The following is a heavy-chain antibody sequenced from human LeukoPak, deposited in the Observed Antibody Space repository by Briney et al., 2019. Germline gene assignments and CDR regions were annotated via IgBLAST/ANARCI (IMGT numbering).Heavy chain of an antibody. CDR2: IYYSGST. CDR3: ARVGPTTDYYFDY. J-gene: IGHJ4*02. D-gene: IGHD1-14*01. V-gene: IGHV4-61*01. Sequence: SETLSLTCTVSGGSVSSGSYYWSWIRQPPGKGLEWIGYIYYSGSTNYIPSLKSRVTISVDTSKNQFSLKLSSVTAADTAVYYCARVGPTTDYYFDYWGQGTLVTVSS. CDR1: GGSVSSGSYY.